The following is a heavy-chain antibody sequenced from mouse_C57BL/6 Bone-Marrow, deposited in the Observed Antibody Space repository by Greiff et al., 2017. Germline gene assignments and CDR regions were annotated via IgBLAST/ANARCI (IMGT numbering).Heavy chain of an antibody. V-gene: IGHV1-64*01. CDR2: IHPNSGST. Sequence: QVQLQQPGAELVKPGASVKLSCKASGYTFTSYWMHWVKQRPGQGLEWIGMIHPNSGSTNYNEKFKSKDTLTVDKSSSTAYMQLSSLTSEDSAVYYCARSRYTGYAMDYWGQGTSVTVSS. J-gene: IGHJ4*01. D-gene: IGHD2-14*01. CDR1: GYTFTSYW. CDR3: ARSRYTGYAMDY.